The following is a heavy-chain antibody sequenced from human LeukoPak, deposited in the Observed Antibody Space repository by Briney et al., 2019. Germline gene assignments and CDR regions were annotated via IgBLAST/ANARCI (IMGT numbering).Heavy chain of an antibody. D-gene: IGHD2-2*01. Sequence: PGGSLRLSCAASGFTISSYWMNWVRQAPGQGMDLVSNIKQDGSEKYYVDSVKDRFTISRDNAKNSLYLQMNSLRAEDTAVYYCARVEFEVPAAMYQAVYYFDYWGQGTLVTVSS. CDR2: IKQDGSEK. CDR3: ARVEFEVPAAMYQAVYYFDY. V-gene: IGHV3-7*03. CDR1: GFTISSYW. J-gene: IGHJ4*02.